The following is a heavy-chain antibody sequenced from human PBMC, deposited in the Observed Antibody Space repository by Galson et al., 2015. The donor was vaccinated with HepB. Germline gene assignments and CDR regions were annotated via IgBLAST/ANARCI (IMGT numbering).Heavy chain of an antibody. CDR3: AREPGDKRVRIESPDYYYGMHV. CDR2: SITIFGTA. CDR1: GGTFSSYA. D-gene: IGHD2-15*01. Sequence: SVKVSCKASGGTFSSYAISWVRQAPGQGLEWMGGSITIFGTANYAQKFQGRVTITADESTSTAYMELSSLRSEDTAVYYCAREPGDKRVRIESPDYYYGMHVWGQRTTVTVSS. V-gene: IGHV1-69*13. J-gene: IGHJ6*02.